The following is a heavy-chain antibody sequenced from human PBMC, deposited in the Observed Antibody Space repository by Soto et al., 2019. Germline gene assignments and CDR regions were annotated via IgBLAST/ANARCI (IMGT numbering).Heavy chain of an antibody. CDR3: ARTLGGDSGGVFDF. Sequence: GGSLRLSCAASGSTFSNSGMHWVRQAPGKGLEWVALVSFDGNDKHYADSVKGRFTISRDNFKNTLYLQMTSLRAEDTAVYYCARTLGGDSGGVFDFWGLGTLVTVSS. CDR1: GSTFSNSG. D-gene: IGHD2-21*02. J-gene: IGHJ4*02. V-gene: IGHV3-30*03. CDR2: VSFDGNDK.